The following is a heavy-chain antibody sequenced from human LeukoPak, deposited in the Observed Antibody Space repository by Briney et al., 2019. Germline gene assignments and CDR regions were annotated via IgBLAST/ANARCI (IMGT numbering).Heavy chain of an antibody. CDR3: TRRRRYCTGGSCYSFDY. Sequence: PSEXXSLIXTXSGXXLSSSDYYWGWIRQSPGGGLEWIGNIYSSGSTYYNPSLKSRVTISVDASENQFSLKLSSVTAADTAVYYCTRRRRYCTGGSCYSFDYWGQGTLVTVSS. CDR1: GXXLSSSDYY. D-gene: IGHD2-15*01. J-gene: IGHJ4*02. CDR2: IYSSGST. V-gene: IGHV4-39*01.